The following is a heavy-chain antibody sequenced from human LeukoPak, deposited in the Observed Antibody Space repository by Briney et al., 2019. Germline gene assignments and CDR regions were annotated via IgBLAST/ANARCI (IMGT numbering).Heavy chain of an antibody. CDR3: ARVSPRYSSGWPDDY. D-gene: IGHD6-19*01. Sequence: PGGSLRLSCAASGFTFSSYWMSWVRQAPGKGLEWVANIKQDGSEKYYVDSVKGRFTISRDNAKNSLYLQMNSLRAEDTAVYYCARVSPRYSSGWPDDYWGQGTLVTVSS. CDR2: IKQDGSEK. V-gene: IGHV3-7*04. CDR1: GFTFSSYW. J-gene: IGHJ4*02.